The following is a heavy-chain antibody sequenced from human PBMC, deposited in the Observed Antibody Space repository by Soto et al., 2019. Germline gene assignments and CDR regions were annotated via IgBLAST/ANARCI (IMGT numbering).Heavy chain of an antibody. J-gene: IGHJ6*02. CDR3: ARVPAATYGMDV. V-gene: IGHV4-30-4*01. CDR2: IYYSGST. CDR1: GGSISSGDYY. D-gene: IGHD2-2*01. Sequence: SETLSLTCTVSGGSISSGDYYWSWIRQPPGKGLEWIGYIYYSGSTYYNPSLKSXVSISVDTSKNQFSLKLSSVTAADTAVYYCARVPAATYGMDVWGQGTTVTVSS.